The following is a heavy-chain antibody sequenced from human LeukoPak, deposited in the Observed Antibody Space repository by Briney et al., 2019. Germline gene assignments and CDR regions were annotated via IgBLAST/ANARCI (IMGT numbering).Heavy chain of an antibody. J-gene: IGHJ4*02. D-gene: IGHD3-10*01. V-gene: IGHV3-21*01. Sequence: GGSLRLSCAASGFTFSSYSMNWVRQAPGKGLEWVSSISSSSSYIYYADSVKGRFTISRDNAKNPLYLQMNSLRAEDTAVYYCARDPSMVGSFDYWGQGTLVTVSS. CDR1: GFTFSSYS. CDR3: ARDPSMVGSFDY. CDR2: ISSSSSYI.